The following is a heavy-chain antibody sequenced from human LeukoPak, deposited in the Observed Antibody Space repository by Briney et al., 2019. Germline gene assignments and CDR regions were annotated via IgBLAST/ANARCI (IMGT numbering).Heavy chain of an antibody. D-gene: IGHD2-2*01. Sequence: SGKVSCTASGYTFTSYGISWVRQAPGQGLGWMGGFIPILGTGNYAQKFQGRVRFTTDESTSTDYTELRSLRSEDTALYYRARAVRMVTVVPALYSYYMHVWGRATAVTVSS. J-gene: IGHJ6*03. CDR3: ARAVRMVTVVPALYSYYMHV. CDR2: FIPILGTG. V-gene: IGHV1-69*05. CDR1: GYTFTSYG.